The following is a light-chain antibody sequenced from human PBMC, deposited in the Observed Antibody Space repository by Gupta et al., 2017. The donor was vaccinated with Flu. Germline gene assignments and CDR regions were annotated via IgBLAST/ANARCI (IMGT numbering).Light chain of an antibody. Sequence: DMQMTHSPSTVSASVGDRVTITCRASQSISNWLAWYQQKPGKAPKVLIYKASNLASGVPSRFSGSGYGTEFTLTIISRQPEDFANYYCQQYNNYPSTFGQGTXLEIK. CDR1: QSISNW. CDR2: KAS. CDR3: QQYNNYPST. V-gene: IGKV1-5*03. J-gene: IGKJ2*01.